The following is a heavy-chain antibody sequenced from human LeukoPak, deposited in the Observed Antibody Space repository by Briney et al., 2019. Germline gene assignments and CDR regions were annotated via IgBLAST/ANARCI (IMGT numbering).Heavy chain of an antibody. J-gene: IGHJ4*02. Sequence: GGSLRLSFAASGFSFSGYWRTGVRQAPGRGLEWVANIKEDGSEKYYVDSVKGRFTVSRDNTKKLVYLQMNNLRAEDTAVYYCAREAPFDYWGQGTLVTVSS. CDR3: AREAPFDY. CDR1: GFSFSGYW. V-gene: IGHV3-7*05. CDR2: IKEDGSEK.